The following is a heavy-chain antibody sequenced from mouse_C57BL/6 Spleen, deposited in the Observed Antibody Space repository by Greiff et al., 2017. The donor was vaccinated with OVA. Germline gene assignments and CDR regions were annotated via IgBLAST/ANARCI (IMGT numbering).Heavy chain of an antibody. Sequence: QVQLQQSGPELVKPGASVKISCKASGYAFSSSWLNWVKQRPGKGLEWIGRIYPGDGDTNYNGKFKGKATLTADKSSSTAYMQLSSLTSEYSAFDFCARWETAQATWFAYWGQGTLVTVSA. D-gene: IGHD3-2*02. V-gene: IGHV1-82*01. J-gene: IGHJ3*01. CDR1: GYAFSSSW. CDR2: IYPGDGDT. CDR3: ARWETAQATWFAY.